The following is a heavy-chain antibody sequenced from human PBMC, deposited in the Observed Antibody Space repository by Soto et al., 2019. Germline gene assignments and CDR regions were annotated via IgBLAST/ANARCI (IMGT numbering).Heavy chain of an antibody. CDR3: AREGPGVAPY. V-gene: IGHV4-31*03. J-gene: IGHJ4*02. CDR1: GGSIINGQTY. D-gene: IGHD2-15*01. Sequence: QVQLQESGPGLVKPSQTLSLTCTVSGGSIINGQTYLNWIRQHPEKGLEWMGYINYRGTTNYHPGLKSRILISLANSANQFSLRLTSVTAADTAVYYCAREGPGVAPYWGQGTQVTVSS. CDR2: INYRGTT.